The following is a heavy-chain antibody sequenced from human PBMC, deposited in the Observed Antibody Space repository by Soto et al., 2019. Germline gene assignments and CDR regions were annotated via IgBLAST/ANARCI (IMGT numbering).Heavy chain of an antibody. CDR2: ISSSSSYI. CDR1: GFTFSSYS. Sequence: LRLSCAASGFTFSSYSMNWVRQAPGKGLEWVSSISSSSSYIYYADSVKGRFTISRDNSKNSLYLQMNSLRPDDTALYYCAKEMGEWLPLDYWGPGTQVTVSS. V-gene: IGHV3-21*04. D-gene: IGHD3-3*01. J-gene: IGHJ4*02. CDR3: AKEMGEWLPLDY.